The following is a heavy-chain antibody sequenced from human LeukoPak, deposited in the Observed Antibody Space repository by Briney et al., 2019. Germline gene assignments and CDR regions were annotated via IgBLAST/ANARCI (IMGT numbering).Heavy chain of an antibody. CDR2: IWFDGSDT. D-gene: IGHD2-21*02. CDR3: GRGNFPHCSGDCFDS. Sequence: GRSLRLSCAASGFTFNNYGMHWVRQAPGNGLEWVAVIWFDGSDTRYADSVKGRFTISRDDSKNTVHLQMNSLRVEDTAVYYCGRGNFPHCSGDCFDSWGQGTLVTVSS. V-gene: IGHV3-33*01. J-gene: IGHJ4*02. CDR1: GFTFNNYG.